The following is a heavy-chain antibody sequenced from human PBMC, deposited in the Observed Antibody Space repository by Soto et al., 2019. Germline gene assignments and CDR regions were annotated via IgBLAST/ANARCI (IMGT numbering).Heavy chain of an antibody. CDR1: GGSFGKSA. J-gene: IGHJ4*02. D-gene: IGHD3-3*01. V-gene: IGHV1-69*13. CDR2: FIPVYRTL. Sequence: AASVKVSCKASGGSFGKSAINWVRQTPGQGLEWLGGFIPVYRTLNYAQKFQGRVTITADESTGTAYMTLSSLASDDTAVYYCATGVIWIGYFTVDSWGQGTRVTVSS. CDR3: ATGVIWIGYFTVDS.